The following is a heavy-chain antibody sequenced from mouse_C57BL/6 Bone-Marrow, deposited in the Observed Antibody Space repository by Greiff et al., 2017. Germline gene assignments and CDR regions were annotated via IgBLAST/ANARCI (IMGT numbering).Heavy chain of an antibody. CDR1: GYTFTEYT. CDR2: FYPGSGSI. Sequence: VQLQQSGAELVKPGASVKLSCKASGYTFTEYTIHWVKQRSGQGLEWIGWFYPGSGSIRYNEKFKDKATLTADKSSSTVYMELSRWTSADSAVYFCARHEEYGSPYWDFDVWGTGTTVTVSS. D-gene: IGHD1-1*01. J-gene: IGHJ1*03. V-gene: IGHV1-62-2*01. CDR3: ARHEEYGSPYWDFDV.